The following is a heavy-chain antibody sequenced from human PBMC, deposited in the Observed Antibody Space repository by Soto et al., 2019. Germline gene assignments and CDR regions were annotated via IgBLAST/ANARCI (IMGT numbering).Heavy chain of an antibody. J-gene: IGHJ6*02. V-gene: IGHV1-69*01. D-gene: IGHD3-10*01. Sequence: QVQLVQSGAEVKKPGSSVKVSCKTSGVSFNNNGIGWVRQAPGHGLEWMGGVSPPFRTSNYARKFQGKISITADASTGTVNMELSSLTSEDTAQYYCARVLYYGSGSYSPYGIDVWRQGTTVTVSS. CDR2: VSPPFRTS. CDR3: ARVLYYGSGSYSPYGIDV. CDR1: GVSFNNNG.